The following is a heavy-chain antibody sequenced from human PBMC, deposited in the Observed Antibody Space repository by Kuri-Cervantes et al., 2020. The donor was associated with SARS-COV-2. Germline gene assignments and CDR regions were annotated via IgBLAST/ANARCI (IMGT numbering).Heavy chain of an antibody. Sequence: GESLKISCAASGFTFSDYYMSWIRQAPGKGLEWVSYISSSGSTIYYADSVKGRSTISRDNAKNSLFLQMNSLRDEDTAVYYCASGLKTIFGVVIANFDYWGQGTLVTVSS. D-gene: IGHD3-3*01. V-gene: IGHV3-11*04. CDR1: GFTFSDYY. J-gene: IGHJ4*02. CDR2: ISSSGSTI. CDR3: ASGLKTIFGVVIANFDY.